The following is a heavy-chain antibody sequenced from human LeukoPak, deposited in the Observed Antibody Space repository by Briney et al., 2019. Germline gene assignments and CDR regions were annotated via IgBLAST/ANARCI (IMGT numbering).Heavy chain of an antibody. V-gene: IGHV4-39*07. Sequence: KPSETLSLTCTVSGGSISSSSYYWGWIRQPPGKGLEWIGSIYYSGSTYYNPSLKSRVTISVDTSKNQFSLKLSSVTAADTAVYYCARGHPAGGGYYYYYYYYYMDVWGKGTTVTVSS. D-gene: IGHD3-22*01. CDR3: ARGHPAGGGYYYYYYYYYMDV. CDR2: IYYSGST. J-gene: IGHJ6*03. CDR1: GGSISSSSYY.